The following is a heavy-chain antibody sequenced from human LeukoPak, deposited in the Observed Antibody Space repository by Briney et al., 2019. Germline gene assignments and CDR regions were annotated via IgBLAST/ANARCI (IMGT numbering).Heavy chain of an antibody. CDR1: GYTFTGYY. CDR2: INPNSGGT. J-gene: IGHJ6*02. CDR3: ARASFTMVRGVITKPSYYYYGMDV. D-gene: IGHD3-10*01. V-gene: IGHV1-2*02. Sequence: ASVKVSCKASGYTFTGYYIHWVRQAPGQGLEWMGWINPNSGGTNYAQKFQGRVTMTRDTSISTAYMELSRLRSDDTAVYYCARASFTMVRGVITKPSYYYYGMDVWGQGTTVTVSS.